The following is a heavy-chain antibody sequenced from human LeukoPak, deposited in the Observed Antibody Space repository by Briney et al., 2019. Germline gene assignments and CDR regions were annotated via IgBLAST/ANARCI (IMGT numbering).Heavy chain of an antibody. D-gene: IGHD2-15*01. CDR1: GSTFGDYA. Sequence: GSLRLSCTASGSTFGDYAMTWVRQPPGKGLEWIGEINHSGSTNYNPSLKSRVTISVDTSKNQFSLKLSSVTAADTAVYYCARVRCSGGSCYRYYYYYMDVWGKGTTVTVSS. CDR3: ARVRCSGGSCYRYYYYYMDV. J-gene: IGHJ6*03. V-gene: IGHV4-34*01. CDR2: INHSGST.